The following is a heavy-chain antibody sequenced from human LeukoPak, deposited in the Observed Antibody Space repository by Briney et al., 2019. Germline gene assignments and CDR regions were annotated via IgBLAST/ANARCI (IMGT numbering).Heavy chain of an antibody. D-gene: IGHD4-17*01. Sequence: GGSLRLSCAASGFTFSSYWMSWVRQAPGKGLEWVANIKQDGSEKYYVDSVKGRFTISRDNAKNSLCLQMNSLRAEDTAVYYCATHYDYGDPFDYWGQGTLVTVSS. CDR2: IKQDGSEK. V-gene: IGHV3-7*01. CDR1: GFTFSSYW. CDR3: ATHYDYGDPFDY. J-gene: IGHJ4*02.